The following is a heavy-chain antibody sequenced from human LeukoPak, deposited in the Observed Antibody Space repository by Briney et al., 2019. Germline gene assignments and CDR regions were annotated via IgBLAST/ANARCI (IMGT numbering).Heavy chain of an antibody. V-gene: IGHV3-23*01. D-gene: IGHD3-10*01. J-gene: IGHJ4*01. Sequence: GGSLRLSCTASGFTFSSYAMTWVREAPGKGLEWVSSISGSAEITDYADSVKGRFAVSRDNSKSTLYLQLNSLRAEDTAKYYCAKLGDYFGSGRFSFFDYCGHGTLVTVSS. CDR1: GFTFSSYA. CDR3: AKLGDYFGSGRFSFFDY. CDR2: ISGSAEIT.